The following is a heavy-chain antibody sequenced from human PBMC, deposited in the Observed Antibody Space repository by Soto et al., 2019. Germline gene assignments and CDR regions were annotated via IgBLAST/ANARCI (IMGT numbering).Heavy chain of an antibody. V-gene: IGHV3-33*01. CDR1: GFTFSSYG. D-gene: IGHD5-18*01. CDR3: ARETRGYSYGRSFGDN. J-gene: IGHJ4*02. Sequence: GGSLRLSCAASGFTFSSYGMHWVRQAPGKGLEWVAVIWYDGSNKYYADSVKGRFTISRDNSKNTLYLQMNSLRAEDTAVYYCARETRGYSYGRSFGDNWGQGTLVTVSS. CDR2: IWYDGSNK.